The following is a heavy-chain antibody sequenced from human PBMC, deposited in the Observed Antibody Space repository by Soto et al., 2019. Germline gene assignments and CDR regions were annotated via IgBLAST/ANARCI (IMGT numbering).Heavy chain of an antibody. CDR1: GGSISSGNYY. D-gene: IGHD2-8*02. Sequence: SETLSLTCTVSGGSISSGNYYWSWIRQPPGKGLEWIGVINHSGSTYYNLSLKSRVTISVDTSKNQFSLKLTSVTAADTAVYYCARDKITGLFDYWGQGTLVTVSS. CDR2: INHSGST. J-gene: IGHJ4*02. CDR3: ARDKITGLFDY. V-gene: IGHV4-30-4*01.